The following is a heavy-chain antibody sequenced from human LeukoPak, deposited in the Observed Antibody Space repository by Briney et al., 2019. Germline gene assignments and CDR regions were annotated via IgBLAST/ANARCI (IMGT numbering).Heavy chain of an antibody. CDR3: ARDYSLWWLTN. Sequence: GGSLRLSCAASGFTFSTYWMHWVRQAPGKGLVWVSRITPDGSGTIYADSVKGRFTISRDNAKNTLYLQMNSLRAEDTAVYYCARDYSLWWLTNWGQGTLVTVSS. D-gene: IGHD2-21*01. V-gene: IGHV3-74*01. CDR2: ITPDGSGT. J-gene: IGHJ4*02. CDR1: GFTFSTYW.